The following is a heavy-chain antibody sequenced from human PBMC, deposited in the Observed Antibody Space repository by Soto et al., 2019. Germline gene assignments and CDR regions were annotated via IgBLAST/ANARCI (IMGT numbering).Heavy chain of an antibody. V-gene: IGHV3-30-3*01. CDR1: GFTFSSYA. Sequence: QVQLVESGGGVVQPGRSLRLSCAASGFTFSSYAMHWVRQAPGKGLEWVAVISYDGSNKYYADSVKGRFTISRDNSKNTLYLQMNSLRAEDTAVYSCARYINRGWKSAAYWGQGTLVTVSS. CDR2: ISYDGSNK. D-gene: IGHD1-1*01. CDR3: ARYINRGWKSAAY. J-gene: IGHJ4*02.